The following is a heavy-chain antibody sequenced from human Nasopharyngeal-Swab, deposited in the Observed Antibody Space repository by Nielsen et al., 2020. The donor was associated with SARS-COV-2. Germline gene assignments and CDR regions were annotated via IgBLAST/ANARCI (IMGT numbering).Heavy chain of an antibody. Sequence: GESLKISCVASGFIFSSYGMHWVRQAPGKGLEWVAVIWYDGSNKYYADSVKGRFTISRDNSKNMLYLQINSLKAEDTAVYYCARDGGSSGWYGPYWYFDLWGRGTLVTVSS. D-gene: IGHD6-19*01. CDR1: GFIFSSYG. J-gene: IGHJ2*01. CDR2: IWYDGSNK. V-gene: IGHV3-33*01. CDR3: ARDGGSSGWYGPYWYFDL.